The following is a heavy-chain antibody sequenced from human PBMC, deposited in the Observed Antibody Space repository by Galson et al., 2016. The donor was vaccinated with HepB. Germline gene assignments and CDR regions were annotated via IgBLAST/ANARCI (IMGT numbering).Heavy chain of an antibody. CDR2: VYQGGST. Sequence: TLSLICAVSGGSTSGGAYSWNWIRQTPGKGLEWIGFVYQGGSTYYNPSLKSRVTISVDRSKNQVSLRLTSVTAADTAVYYCARGRAQFHTSWSGYPNYFDYWGRGTLVSVSS. V-gene: IGHV4-30-2*01. CDR1: GGSTSGGAYS. J-gene: IGHJ4*02. D-gene: IGHD3-3*01. CDR3: ARGRAQFHTSWSGYPNYFDY.